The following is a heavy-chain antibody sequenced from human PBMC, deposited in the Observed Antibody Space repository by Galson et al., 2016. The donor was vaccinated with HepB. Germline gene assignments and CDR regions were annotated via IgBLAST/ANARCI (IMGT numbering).Heavy chain of an antibody. CDR2: ISGYNGNT. V-gene: IGHV1-18*04. CDR1: GYTFINHG. Sequence: SVKVSCKASGYTFINHGISWVRQAPGQGLEWMGWISGYNGNTNYAQKLQGRVTMTTDTSTSTAYMELRSLRSDDTAVYYCARDSGSYDYIWGTPYYYYYGMDVWGQGTTVTVSS. D-gene: IGHD3-16*01. J-gene: IGHJ6*02. CDR3: ARDSGSYDYIWGTPYYYYYGMDV.